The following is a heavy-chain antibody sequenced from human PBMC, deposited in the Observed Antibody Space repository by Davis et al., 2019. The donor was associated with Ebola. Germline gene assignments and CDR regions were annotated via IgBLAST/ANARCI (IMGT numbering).Heavy chain of an antibody. CDR1: EFSFSSYV. CDR3: ARGAARYSGYDFTYYYYGMDV. CDR2: INHSGST. J-gene: IGHJ6*02. D-gene: IGHD5-12*01. V-gene: IGHV4-34*01. Sequence: ESLKISCAASEFSFSSYVMIWIRQPPGKGLEWIGEINHSGSTNYSPSLKSRVTISVDTSKNQFSLKLSSVTAADTAVYYCARGAARYSGYDFTYYYYGMDVWGQGTTVTVSS.